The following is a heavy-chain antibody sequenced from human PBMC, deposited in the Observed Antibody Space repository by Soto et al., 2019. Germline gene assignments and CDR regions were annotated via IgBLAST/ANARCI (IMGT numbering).Heavy chain of an antibody. CDR1: GFTFRSYG. CDR3: ARPSVVEATYVAFDI. V-gene: IGHV3-33*01. J-gene: IGHJ3*02. D-gene: IGHD3-22*01. CDR2: IWFDGSNA. Sequence: GGSLRLSCVASGFTFRSYGMHWVRQAPDKGLEWVAVIWFDGSNADYADSVKGRFTISRDNSKNTLYLHMNSLRAEDTAVYSCARPSVVEATYVAFDIWGQGTRVTVSS.